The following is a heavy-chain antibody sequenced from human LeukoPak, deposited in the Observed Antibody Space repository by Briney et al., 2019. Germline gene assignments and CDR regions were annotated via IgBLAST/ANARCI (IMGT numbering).Heavy chain of an antibody. CDR3: AKDLSSGSRRAY. CDR1: GFTFSSYA. D-gene: IGHD6-19*01. CDR2: ISGSGGST. Sequence: GGSLRLSCAASGFTFSSYAMSWVRQAPGKGLEWVSTISGSGGSTYYADSVKGRFTISRDNYKNTLYLQMNSLRAEDTGVYYCAKDLSSGSRRAYWGQGTLVTVSS. J-gene: IGHJ4*02. V-gene: IGHV3-23*01.